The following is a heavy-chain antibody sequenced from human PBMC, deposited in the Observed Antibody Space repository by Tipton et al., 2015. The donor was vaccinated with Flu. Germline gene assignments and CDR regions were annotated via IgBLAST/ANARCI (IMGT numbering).Heavy chain of an antibody. CDR2: IYYSGST. V-gene: IGHV4-59*01. J-gene: IGHJ4*02. CDR3: ARGGLTRALDF. D-gene: IGHD1-20*01. Sequence: TLSLTCSVSGGSISSYYWSWIRQPPGKGLEWIGYIYYSGSTNYNPSLKSRVTISVDTSKNQFSLKLSSVTAADTAVYYCARGGLTRALDFWGQGTLVTVSS. CDR1: GGSISSYY.